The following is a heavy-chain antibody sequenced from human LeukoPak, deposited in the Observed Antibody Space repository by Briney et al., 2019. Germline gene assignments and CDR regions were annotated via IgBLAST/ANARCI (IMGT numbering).Heavy chain of an antibody. D-gene: IGHD3-3*01. CDR3: ARDLGVVIPQLDY. Sequence: GGSLRLSCAASGFNFSDYYMNWIRQAPGKGLEWVSYISSSGATTAYADSVKGRFTISRDNAKNSLYLQVNSLRAEDTAVYYCARDLGVVIPQLDYWGQGTLVTVSS. CDR1: GFNFSDYY. V-gene: IGHV3-11*04. CDR2: ISSSGATT. J-gene: IGHJ4*02.